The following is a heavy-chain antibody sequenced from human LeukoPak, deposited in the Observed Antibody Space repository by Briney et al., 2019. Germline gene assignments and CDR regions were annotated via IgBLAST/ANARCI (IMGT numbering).Heavy chain of an antibody. D-gene: IGHD3-10*01. CDR2: IYYSGST. V-gene: IGHV4-59*12. CDR3: AREWMVRGVIAFSWFDP. Sequence: SETLSLTCTVSGGSISSYYWSWIRQPPGKGLEWIGYIYYSGSTNYNPSLKSRVTISVDTSKNQFSLKLSSVTAADTAVYYCAREWMVRGVIAFSWFDPWGQGTLVTVSS. CDR1: GGSISSYY. J-gene: IGHJ5*02.